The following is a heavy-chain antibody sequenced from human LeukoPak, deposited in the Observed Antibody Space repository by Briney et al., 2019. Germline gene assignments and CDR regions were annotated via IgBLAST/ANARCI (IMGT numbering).Heavy chain of an antibody. CDR3: ARGWAGTLEY. D-gene: IGHD6-19*01. CDR1: VYSFTTYA. V-gene: IGHV1-3*03. J-gene: IGHJ4*02. Sequence: ASVKVSCKASVYSFTTYAIHWVRLAPGQRPEWMGWIYPGNGNTKYSQEFQGRVTITRDTSASTVFMELGSLRSDDMAVYYCARGWAGTLEYWGQGTLVTVSS. CDR2: IYPGNGNT.